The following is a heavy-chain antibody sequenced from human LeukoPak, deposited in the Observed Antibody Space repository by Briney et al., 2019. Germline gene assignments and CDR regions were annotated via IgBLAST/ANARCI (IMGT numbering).Heavy chain of an antibody. CDR1: GFTFSGAW. V-gene: IGHV3-7*01. J-gene: IGHJ3*02. CDR2: IREDGTEK. Sequence: GGSLRLSCTASGFTFSGAWMTWVRQAPGKGLEWVANIREDGTEKNYVDSVKGRFTISRDNAKNSLYLQMNSLRAEDTAVYYCAGSWSPYDAFDIWGQGTMVSVSS. D-gene: IGHD6-13*01. CDR3: AGSWSPYDAFDI.